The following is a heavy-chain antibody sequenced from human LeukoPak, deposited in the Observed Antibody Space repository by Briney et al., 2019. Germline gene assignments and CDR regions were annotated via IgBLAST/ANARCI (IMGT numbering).Heavy chain of an antibody. D-gene: IGHD1-26*01. V-gene: IGHV3-23*01. J-gene: IGHJ4*02. CDR1: GFTFSSYG. CDR3: AKVSDSGSYFDY. Sequence: GGTLRLSCAASGFTFSSYGMSWVRQAPGKGLEWVSAISGSGGSTYYADSVKDRFTISRDNSKNTLYLQMNSLRAEDTAVYYCAKVSDSGSYFDYWGQGTLVTVSS. CDR2: ISGSGGST.